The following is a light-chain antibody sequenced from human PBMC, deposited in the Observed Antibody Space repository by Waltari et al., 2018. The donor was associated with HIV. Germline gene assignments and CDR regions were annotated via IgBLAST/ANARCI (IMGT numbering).Light chain of an antibody. CDR1: SGSIGSNY. V-gene: IGLV6-57*01. CDR2: EDD. J-gene: IGLJ1*01. CDR3: QSYDSNTRI. Sequence: FMLTQPRSVSESPGKTVTIXCTRSSGSIGSNYVQWYQQRXGSSPTTVIYEDDQRPSGVPGRFSGSIDRSSNSASLTISGLMTEDEADYYCQSYDSNTRIFGTGTKVTVL.